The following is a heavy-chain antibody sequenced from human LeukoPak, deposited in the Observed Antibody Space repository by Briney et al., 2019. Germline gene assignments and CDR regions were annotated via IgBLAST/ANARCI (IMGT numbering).Heavy chain of an antibody. CDR2: ISGSSGST. CDR1: GFTFSSYA. Sequence: GGSLRLSCAASGFTFSSYAMSWVRQAPGKGLEWVSPISGSSGSTYYADSVKGRFTISRDNSKNTLYLQMNSMRAEDTAVYYCAKCYDFWSGYLWYWGQGTLVTVSS. J-gene: IGHJ4*02. D-gene: IGHD3-3*01. CDR3: AKCYDFWSGYLWY. V-gene: IGHV3-23*01.